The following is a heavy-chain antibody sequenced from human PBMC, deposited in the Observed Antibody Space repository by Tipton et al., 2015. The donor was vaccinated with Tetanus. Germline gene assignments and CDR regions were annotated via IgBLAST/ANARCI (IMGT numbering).Heavy chain of an antibody. Sequence: SLRLSCAASGFALSGHAMHWVRPAPGKGLEWVAIVWYDGGNKYYAESVKGRFTISKDNVRNTLSLQMNSLTVEDTAVYYCASGCAADRCRSLVNQCCLQYWGQGALVWVSS. CDR3: ASGCAADRCRSLVNQCCLQY. V-gene: IGHV3-33*01. CDR2: VWYDGGNK. CDR1: GFALSGHA. J-gene: IGHJ4*02. D-gene: IGHD1-14*01.